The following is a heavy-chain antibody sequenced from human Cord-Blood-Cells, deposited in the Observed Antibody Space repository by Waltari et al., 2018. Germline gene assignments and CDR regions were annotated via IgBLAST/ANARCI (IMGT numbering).Heavy chain of an antibody. CDR1: GFTFSNAW. Sequence: EVQLVESGGGLVKPGGSLRLSCAASGFTFSNAWMSWVRQVPGKGLEWVGRIKSKTDGGTTDYAAPVKGRFTISRDDSKNTLYLQMNSLKTEDTAVYYCTTEPSQANWGSRPGYWGQGTLVTVSS. V-gene: IGHV3-15*01. CDR2: IKSKTDGGTT. D-gene: IGHD7-27*01. J-gene: IGHJ4*02. CDR3: TTEPSQANWGSRPGY.